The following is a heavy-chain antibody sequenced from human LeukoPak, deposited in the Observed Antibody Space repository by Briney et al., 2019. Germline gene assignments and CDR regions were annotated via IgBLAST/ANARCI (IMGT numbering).Heavy chain of an antibody. CDR2: ISGSGGST. Sequence: VGSLRLSCAASGFTFSSYAMSWVRQAPGKGLEWVSAISGSGGSTYYADSVKGRFTISRDNSKNTLYLQMNSLRAEDTAVYYCATVAVAGSYFDYWGQGTLVTVSS. CDR3: ATVAVAGSYFDY. CDR1: GFTFSSYA. D-gene: IGHD6-19*01. V-gene: IGHV3-23*01. J-gene: IGHJ4*02.